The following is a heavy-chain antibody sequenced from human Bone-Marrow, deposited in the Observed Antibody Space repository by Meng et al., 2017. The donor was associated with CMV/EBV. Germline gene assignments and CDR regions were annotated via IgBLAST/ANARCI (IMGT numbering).Heavy chain of an antibody. D-gene: IGHD2-2*01. Sequence: GESLKISCAASGFTFSSYWMSWVRQAPGKGLEWVSAISGSGGSTYYADSVKGRFTISRDNSKNTLYLQMNSLRAEDTAVYYCAKEGPIVVVPAATYWGQGTLVTVAS. CDR1: GFTFSSYW. J-gene: IGHJ4*02. CDR3: AKEGPIVVVPAATY. CDR2: ISGSGGST. V-gene: IGHV3-23*01.